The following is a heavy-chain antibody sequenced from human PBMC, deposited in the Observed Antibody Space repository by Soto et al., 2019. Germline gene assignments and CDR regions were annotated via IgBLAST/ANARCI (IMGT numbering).Heavy chain of an antibody. Sequence: VQLVESGGGLVQPGGSLRLSCAASGFTFSSYWMSWVRQAPGKGLEWVANIKQDGSEKYYVDSVKGRFTISRDNAKNSLYLQMNSLRAEDTAVYYCARGGGSGWYRDAFDIWGQGTMVTVSS. CDR1: GFTFSSYW. CDR2: IKQDGSEK. V-gene: IGHV3-7*05. J-gene: IGHJ3*02. CDR3: ARGGGSGWYRDAFDI. D-gene: IGHD6-19*01.